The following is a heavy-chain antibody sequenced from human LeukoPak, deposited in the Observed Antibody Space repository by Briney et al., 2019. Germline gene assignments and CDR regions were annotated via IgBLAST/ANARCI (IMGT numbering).Heavy chain of an antibody. CDR2: INPNSGGT. Sequence: ASVKVSCKASGYTFTGYYMHWVRQAPGQGPEWMGRINPNSGGTNYAQKFQGRVTMTRDTSTSTVYMELSSLRSEDTAVYYCARDPDRYNWNDEDHWGQGTLVTVSS. D-gene: IGHD1-1*01. CDR3: ARDPDRYNWNDEDH. J-gene: IGHJ4*02. V-gene: IGHV1-2*06. CDR1: GYTFTGYY.